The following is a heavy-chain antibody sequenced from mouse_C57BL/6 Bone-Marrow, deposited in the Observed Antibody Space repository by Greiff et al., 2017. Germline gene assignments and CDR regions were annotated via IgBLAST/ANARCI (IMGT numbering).Heavy chain of an antibody. V-gene: IGHV1-5*01. D-gene: IGHD2-1*01. J-gene: IGHJ4*01. CDR1: GYTFTSYW. CDR2: IYPGNSDT. CDR3: TRGSYGNLLWDYAMDY. Sequence: EVQLQESGTVLARPGASVKMSCKTSGYTFTSYWMHWVKQRPGQGLEWIGAIYPGNSDTSYNQKFKGKAKLTAVTSASTAYMELSSLTNEDSAVYYGTRGSYGNLLWDYAMDYWGQGTSVTVSS.